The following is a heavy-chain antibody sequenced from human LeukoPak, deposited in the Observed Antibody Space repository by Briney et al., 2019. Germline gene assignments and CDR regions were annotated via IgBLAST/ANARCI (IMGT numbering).Heavy chain of an antibody. CDR2: INSDGSTT. CDR1: GFTFSSCW. V-gene: IGHV3-74*01. J-gene: IGHJ3*01. D-gene: IGHD3-22*01. Sequence: GGSLRLSCAASGFTFSSCWMHWVRQARGEGVVWVSRINSDGSTTNYADSVKGRFIISRDNAKKTLYLQMNSLRAEDTAVYYCTSVVGGYYPPVKGFDLWGQGTMVTV. CDR3: TSVVGGYYPPVKGFDL.